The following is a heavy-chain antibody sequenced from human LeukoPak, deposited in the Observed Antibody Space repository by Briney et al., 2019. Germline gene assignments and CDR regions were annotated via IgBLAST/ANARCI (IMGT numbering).Heavy chain of an antibody. CDR1: GFTFSSYW. V-gene: IGHV3-74*01. Sequence: GGSLRLSCAASGFTFSSYWMHWVRQAPGKGLVWVSRINSDGSSTSYADSVKGRFTISRDNSKNTLYLQMNSLRAEDTAVYYCARDRGAAAEDYYGMDVWGQGTTVTVSS. CDR2: INSDGSST. CDR3: ARDRGAAAEDYYGMDV. J-gene: IGHJ6*02. D-gene: IGHD6-13*01.